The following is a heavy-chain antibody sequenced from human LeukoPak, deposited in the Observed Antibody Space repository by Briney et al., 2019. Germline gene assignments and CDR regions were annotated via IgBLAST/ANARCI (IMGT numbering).Heavy chain of an antibody. J-gene: IGHJ4*02. CDR3: ARDRIRAVAGSGYFDY. V-gene: IGHV3-30*04. CDR2: ISNDGSHR. Sequence: GRSLRLSCAASGFIFSTYIVHWVRQGPGKGLEWVAVISNDGSHRYYADSVKGRFTISRDSSKNTLYLQMNSLRAEDTAVYYCARDRIRAVAGSGYFDYWGQGTLVTVSS. D-gene: IGHD6-19*01. CDR1: GFIFSTYI.